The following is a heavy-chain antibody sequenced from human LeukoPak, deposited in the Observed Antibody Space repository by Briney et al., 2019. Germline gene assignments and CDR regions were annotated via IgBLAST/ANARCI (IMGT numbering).Heavy chain of an antibody. CDR3: ARQGLRYSSGWHTSRPLYYFDY. CDR1: GGSISSSSYH. J-gene: IGHJ4*02. Sequence: SETLSLTCTVSGGSISSSSYHWGWIRQPPGKGLEWIGSIYYSGSTYYSPSLKSRVTISVDTSKNQFSLKLSSVTAADTAVYYCARQGLRYSSGWHTSRPLYYFDYWGQGTLVTVSS. V-gene: IGHV4-39*07. D-gene: IGHD6-19*01. CDR2: IYYSGST.